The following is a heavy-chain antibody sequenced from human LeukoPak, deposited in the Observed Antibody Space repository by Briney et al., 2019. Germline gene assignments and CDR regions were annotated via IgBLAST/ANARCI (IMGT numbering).Heavy chain of an antibody. D-gene: IGHD3-16*01. V-gene: IGHV3-7*01. CDR3: ARLYYDYVWGSHGNWFDP. CDR2: IKQDGSEK. CDR1: GFTFSSYW. Sequence: GGSLRLSCAASGFTFSSYWMSWVRQAPGKGLEWVANIKQDGSEKYYVDSVKGRFTISRDNAKNSLYLQMNSLRAEDTAVYYCARLYYDYVWGSHGNWFDPWGQGTLVTVSS. J-gene: IGHJ5*02.